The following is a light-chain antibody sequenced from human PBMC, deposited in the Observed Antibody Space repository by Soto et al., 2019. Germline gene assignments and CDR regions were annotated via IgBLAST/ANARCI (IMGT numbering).Light chain of an antibody. J-gene: IGLJ2*01. CDR2: EVT. V-gene: IGLV2-23*02. CDR1: SSDVGSYNL. CDR3: CSYAGSITYVV. Sequence: QLVLTQPASVSGSPGQSITISCTGTSSDVGSYNLVSWYQQHPGKAPKLLIYEVTKRPSGVSNRFSGSKSGNTASLTISGLQAEDEADYYCCSYAGSITYVVFGGGTKLTVL.